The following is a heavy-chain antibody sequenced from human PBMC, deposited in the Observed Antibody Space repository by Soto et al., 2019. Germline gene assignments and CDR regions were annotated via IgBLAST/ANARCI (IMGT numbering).Heavy chain of an antibody. CDR1: GLTVSTNY. CDR2: IYYGGTT. J-gene: IGHJ6*02. V-gene: IGHV3-66*01. D-gene: IGHD3-9*01. CDR3: ARDYDTSRGDWAYYGIDV. Sequence: EVQLVESGGGLVQPGGSLRISCAASGLTVSTNYMSWVRQAPGKGLEWVSIIYYGGTTYYADSVKGRFTISRDDSKNTLYIQMHILRAEDTALYYCARDYDTSRGDWAYYGIDVWGQGTTVSVSS.